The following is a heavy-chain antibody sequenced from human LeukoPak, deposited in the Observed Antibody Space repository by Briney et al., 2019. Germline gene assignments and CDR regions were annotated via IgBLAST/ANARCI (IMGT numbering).Heavy chain of an antibody. CDR2: ISYDASNK. V-gene: IGHV3-30*03. Sequence: SGRSLRLSCAASGFTFSTYGMPWVRQAPGKGLEWVAVISYDASNKYYADSMKGRFTISRDNSMSTLYLQMNSLRAEDTAVYYCAIQGGRSGYQLDYWGQGILVTVSS. J-gene: IGHJ4*02. CDR1: GFTFSTYG. CDR3: AIQGGRSGYQLDY. D-gene: IGHD3-3*01.